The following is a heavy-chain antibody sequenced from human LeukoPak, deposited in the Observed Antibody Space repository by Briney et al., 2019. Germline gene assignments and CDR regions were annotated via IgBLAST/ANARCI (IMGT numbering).Heavy chain of an antibody. Sequence: GGSLRLSCAASGFTFSSYSMNWVRQGPGKGLEWVSAISGSGGSTYYADSVKGRFTISRDNSKNTLYLQMNSLRAEDTAIYYCAKSPASGVRLYHGYWGQGTLVTVSS. CDR2: ISGSGGST. J-gene: IGHJ4*02. V-gene: IGHV3-23*01. D-gene: IGHD2-15*01. CDR3: AKSPASGVRLYHGY. CDR1: GFTFSSYS.